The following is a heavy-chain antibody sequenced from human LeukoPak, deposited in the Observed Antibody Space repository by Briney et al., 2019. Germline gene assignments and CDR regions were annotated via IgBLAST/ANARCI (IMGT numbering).Heavy chain of an antibody. V-gene: IGHV3-23*01. CDR3: ARDDCSTTPCYAY. J-gene: IGHJ4*02. Sequence: GGSLRLSCAASGFTFSSYAMSWVRQAPGKGLEWVSVISGRGSGIHYADSVKGRFTISRDNSKNTVYLQMNGLKAEDTAVYYCARDDCSTTPCYAYWGQGTLVTVSS. CDR1: GFTFSSYA. CDR2: ISGRGSGI. D-gene: IGHD2-2*01.